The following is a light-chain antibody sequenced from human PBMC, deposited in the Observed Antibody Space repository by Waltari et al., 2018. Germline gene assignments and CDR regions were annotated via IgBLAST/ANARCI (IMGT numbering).Light chain of an antibody. CDR3: QHYVRLPAT. V-gene: IGKV3-20*01. J-gene: IGKJ1*01. CDR1: QSVSRT. CDR2: GAS. Sequence: EIVLTQSRGTLSLSPGERATLSCRGSQSVSRTLAWYQQKPGQGPRLLIYGASSRATGIPDGLSGSGSGTDFSLTISRLEPEDFAVYYCQHYVRLPATFGQGTKVEIK.